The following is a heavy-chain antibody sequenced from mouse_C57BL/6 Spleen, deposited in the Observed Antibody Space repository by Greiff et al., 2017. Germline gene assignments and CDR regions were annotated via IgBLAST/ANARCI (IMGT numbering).Heavy chain of an antibody. J-gene: IGHJ4*01. CDR2: IRLKSDNYAT. V-gene: IGHV6-3*01. D-gene: IGHD1-1*01. CDR3: TLTTVVATDAMDY. CDR1: GFTFSNYW. Sequence: VQVVESGGGLVQPGGSMKLSCVASGFTFSNYWMNWVRQSPEKGLEWVAQIRLKSDNYATHYAESVKGRFTISRDDSKSSVYLQMNNLRAEDTGIYYCTLTTVVATDAMDYWGQGTSVTVSS.